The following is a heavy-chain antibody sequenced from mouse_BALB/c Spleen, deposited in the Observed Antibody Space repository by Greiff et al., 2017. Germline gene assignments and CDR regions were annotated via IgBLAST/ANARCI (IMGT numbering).Heavy chain of an antibody. CDR3: AREVYDYDERDYAMDY. Sequence: QVQLQQSGPELVKPGASVKISCKASGYAFSSSWMNWVKQRPGQGLEWIGRIYPGDGDTNYNGKFKGKATLTADKSSSTAYMQLSSLTSVDSAVYFCAREVYDYDERDYAMDYWGQGTSVTVSS. V-gene: IGHV1-82*01. CDR2: IYPGDGDT. CDR1: GYAFSSSW. D-gene: IGHD2-4*01. J-gene: IGHJ4*01.